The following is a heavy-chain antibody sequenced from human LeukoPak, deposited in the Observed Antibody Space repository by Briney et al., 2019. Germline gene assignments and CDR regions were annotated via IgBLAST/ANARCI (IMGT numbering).Heavy chain of an antibody. J-gene: IGHJ4*02. CDR2: IYPGDSDT. D-gene: IGHD6-13*01. Sequence: GESLKISCKGSGYGFTSYWIGWVRQMPGKGLEWMGIIYPGDSDTRYSPSFQGQVTISADKSISTAYLQWSSLKASDTAMYYCARQQQQLNTPFDYWGQGTLVTVSS. V-gene: IGHV5-51*01. CDR1: GYGFTSYW. CDR3: ARQQQQLNTPFDY.